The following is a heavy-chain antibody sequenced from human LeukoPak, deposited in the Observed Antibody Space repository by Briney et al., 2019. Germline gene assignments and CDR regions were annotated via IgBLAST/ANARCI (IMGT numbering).Heavy chain of an antibody. D-gene: IGHD3-3*01. J-gene: IGHJ3*01. CDR1: GFTFSSYA. CDR2: ISYDGSNK. V-gene: IGHV3-30-3*02. Sequence: GGSLRLSCAASGFTFSSYAMHWVRQAPGKGLEWVAVISYDGSNKYYADSVKGRFTISRDNSKNTLYLQMNSLRAEDTAVYYCAKSHYDFWSTYSLSAFDVWGQGTMVTVSS. CDR3: AKSHYDFWSTYSLSAFDV.